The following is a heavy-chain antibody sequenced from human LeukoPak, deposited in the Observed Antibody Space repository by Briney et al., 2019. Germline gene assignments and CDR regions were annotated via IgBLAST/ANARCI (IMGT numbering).Heavy chain of an antibody. J-gene: IGHJ5*02. CDR2: ISYSGST. Sequence: PSETLSLTCTVSGGSISNSSYYWAWIRQPPGKGLEWIGGISYSGSTYYNPSLKSRVTMSVDTSKNQFSLRLSPVTAADTAVYYCARTYGGNPGPWFGPWGQGTLVTVSS. CDR3: ARTYGGNPGPWFGP. D-gene: IGHD4-23*01. V-gene: IGHV4-39*07. CDR1: GGSISNSSYY.